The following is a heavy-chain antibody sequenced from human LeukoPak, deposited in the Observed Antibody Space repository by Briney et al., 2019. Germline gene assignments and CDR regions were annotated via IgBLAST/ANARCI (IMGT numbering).Heavy chain of an antibody. V-gene: IGHV4-34*01. CDR3: ARGPDSSGYYSDY. D-gene: IGHD3-22*01. CDR1: GGSFSGYY. Sequence: SETLSLTCAVYGGSFSGYYWSWIRQPPGKGLEWIGEINHSGSTNYNPSLKSRVTISVDTSKNQFSLKLSSVTAADTAVYYCARGPDSSGYYSDYWDQGTLVTVSS. CDR2: INHSGST. J-gene: IGHJ4*02.